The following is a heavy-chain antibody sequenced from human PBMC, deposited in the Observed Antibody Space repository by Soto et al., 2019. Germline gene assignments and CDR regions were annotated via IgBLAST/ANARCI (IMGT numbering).Heavy chain of an antibody. D-gene: IGHD6-6*01. CDR1: GGSFSGYY. J-gene: IGHJ4*02. V-gene: IGHV4-34*01. Sequence: ASETLSLTCAVYGGSFSGYYWSWIRQPPGKGLEWIGEINHSGSTNYNPSLKSRVTISVDTSKNQFSLKLSSVTAADTAVYYCARAHSSSHDDRGQGTLVTVSS. CDR2: INHSGST. CDR3: ARAHSSSHDD.